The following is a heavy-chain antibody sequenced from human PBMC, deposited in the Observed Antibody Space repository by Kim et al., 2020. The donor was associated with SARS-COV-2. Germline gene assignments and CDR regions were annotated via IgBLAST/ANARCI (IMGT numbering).Heavy chain of an antibody. J-gene: IGHJ6*02. CDR3: ASSRGYSYGRYYYYGMDV. V-gene: IGHV1-18*01. D-gene: IGHD5-18*01. CDR2: ISAYNGNT. CDR1: GYTFTSYG. Sequence: ASVKVSCKASGYTFTSYGISWVRQAPGQGLEWMGWISAYNGNTNYAQMLQGRVTMTTDTSTSTAYMELRSLRSDDTAVYYCASSRGYSYGRYYYYGMDVWGQGTTVTVSS.